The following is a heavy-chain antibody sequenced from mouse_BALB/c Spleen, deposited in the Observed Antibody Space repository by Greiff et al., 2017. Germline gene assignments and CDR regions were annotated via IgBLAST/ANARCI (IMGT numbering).Heavy chain of an antibody. D-gene: IGHD2-4*01. J-gene: IGHJ1*01. Sequence: DVMLVESGGGLVKPGGSLKLSCAASGFTFSDYYMYWVRQTPEKRLEWVATISDGGSYTYYPDSVKGRFTISRDNAKNNLYLQMSSLKSEDTAMYYCARGGIYYDFPYWYFDVWGAGTTVTVSS. CDR1: GFTFSDYY. V-gene: IGHV5-4*02. CDR3: ARGGIYYDFPYWYFDV. CDR2: ISDGGSYT.